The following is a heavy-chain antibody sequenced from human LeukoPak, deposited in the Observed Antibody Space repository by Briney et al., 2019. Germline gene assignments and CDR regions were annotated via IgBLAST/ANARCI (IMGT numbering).Heavy chain of an antibody. D-gene: IGHD3-10*01. CDR3: ARDRDDYYGSGSYFDH. CDR1: GFTFSSYS. Sequence: GGSLRHSCAASGFTFSSYSMNWVRQAPGKGLEWVSSISSSSSYIYYADSVKGRFTISRDNAKNSLYLQMNSLRAEDTAVYYCARDRDDYYGSGSYFDHWGQGTLVTVSS. CDR2: ISSSSSYI. J-gene: IGHJ5*02. V-gene: IGHV3-21*01.